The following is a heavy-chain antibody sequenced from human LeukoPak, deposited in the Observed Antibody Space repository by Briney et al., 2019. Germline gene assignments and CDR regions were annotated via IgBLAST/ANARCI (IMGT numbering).Heavy chain of an antibody. V-gene: IGHV3-74*01. CDR1: GFTFNSYW. CDR3: ARDRQQTNWFDP. Sequence: GGSLRLSCAASGFTFNSYWMHWVRQAPGKGLVWVSRINSDGSSTSYADSVKGRFTISRDDAKNTLYLQMNSLRAEDTAVYYCARDRQQTNWFDPWGQGTLVTVSS. CDR2: INSDGSST. J-gene: IGHJ5*02. D-gene: IGHD6-13*01.